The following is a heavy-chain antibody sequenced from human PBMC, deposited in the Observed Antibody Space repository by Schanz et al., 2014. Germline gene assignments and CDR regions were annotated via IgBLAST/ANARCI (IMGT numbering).Heavy chain of an antibody. J-gene: IGHJ2*01. CDR1: GGSIRSGTYY. CDR3: ARDTTWRLDL. D-gene: IGHD1-1*01. CDR2: VFPNGIT. V-gene: IGHV4-61*02. Sequence: QVQLQESGPGLVKPSQTLSLTCTVSGGSIRSGTYYWSWIRQPAGKALEWVGRVFPNGITNYNPPPKSRSAKSRDTPKNQFSLTRAELTAADTAVYYCARDTTWRLDLWGRGTLVTVSS.